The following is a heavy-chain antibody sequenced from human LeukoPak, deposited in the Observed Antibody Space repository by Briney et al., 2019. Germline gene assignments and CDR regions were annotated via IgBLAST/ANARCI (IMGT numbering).Heavy chain of an antibody. J-gene: IGHJ6*03. CDR2: IIPIFGTA. CDR1: GGTFSSYA. Sequence: SVTVSCKASGGTFSSYAISWVRQAPGQGLEWMGGIIPIFGTANYAQKFQGRVTITTDESTSTAYMELSSLRSEDTAVYYCARVKWEAYSYDTYYYYYYMDVWGKGTTVTVSS. CDR3: ARVKWEAYSYDTYYYYYYMDV. V-gene: IGHV1-69*05. D-gene: IGHD5-18*01.